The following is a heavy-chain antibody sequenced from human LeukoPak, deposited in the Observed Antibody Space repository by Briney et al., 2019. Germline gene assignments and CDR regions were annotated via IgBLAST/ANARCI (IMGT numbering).Heavy chain of an antibody. CDR1: GYTFTSYG. V-gene: IGHV1-18*01. CDR3: ARGGSGRSMVRGVIITSLDY. J-gene: IGHJ4*02. Sequence: ASVKVSCKASGYTFTSYGISWVRQAPGQGLEWMGWISAYNGNTNYAQRLQGRVTMTTDTSTSTAYMELRSLRSDDTAVYYCARGGSGRSMVRGVIITSLDYWGQGTLVTVSS. D-gene: IGHD3-10*01. CDR2: ISAYNGNT.